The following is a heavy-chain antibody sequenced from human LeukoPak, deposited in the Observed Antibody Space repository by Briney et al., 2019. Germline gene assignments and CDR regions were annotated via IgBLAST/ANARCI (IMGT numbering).Heavy chain of an antibody. J-gene: IGHJ5*02. CDR2: IYYSGST. Sequence: PSETLSLTCTVSGGSISSGGYYWSWIRQHPGKGLEWIGYIYYSGSTYYNPSLKSRVTISVDTSKNQFSLKLSSVTAADTAVYYYARASDFWSGHNWFDPWGQGTLVTVSS. D-gene: IGHD3-3*01. CDR3: ARASDFWSGHNWFDP. CDR1: GGSISSGGYY. V-gene: IGHV4-31*03.